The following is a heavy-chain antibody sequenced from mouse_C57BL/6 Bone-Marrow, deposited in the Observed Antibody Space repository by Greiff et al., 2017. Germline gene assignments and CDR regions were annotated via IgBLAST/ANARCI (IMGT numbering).Heavy chain of an antibody. Sequence: QVQLQQPGAELVMPGASVKLSCKASGYTFTSYWMHWVKQRPGQGLEWIGEIDPSDSYTNYNQKFKGKSTLTVDKSSSAAYMQLSSLTSEDSAVYYGAGAGAYYGSCFDYWGQGTTLTVSS. CDR3: AGAGAYYGSCFDY. CDR2: IDPSDSYT. V-gene: IGHV1-69*01. CDR1: GYTFTSYW. J-gene: IGHJ2*01. D-gene: IGHD2-10*01.